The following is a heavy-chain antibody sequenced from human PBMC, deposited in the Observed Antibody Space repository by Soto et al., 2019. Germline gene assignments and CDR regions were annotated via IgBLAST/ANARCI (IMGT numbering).Heavy chain of an antibody. CDR2: INPTGGST. J-gene: IGHJ3*02. Sequence: QVQLVQSGAEVKKPGASVKISCKASGYTFTRYYLHWVRQAPGQGPEWMGIINPTGGSTDYAQNFQGRVTMTRDTSTSTVYMELSSLTSDDTAVFYCARGRYGALDAFDIWGQGTMVTVSS. D-gene: IGHD4-17*01. CDR1: GYTFTRYY. CDR3: ARGRYGALDAFDI. V-gene: IGHV1-46*01.